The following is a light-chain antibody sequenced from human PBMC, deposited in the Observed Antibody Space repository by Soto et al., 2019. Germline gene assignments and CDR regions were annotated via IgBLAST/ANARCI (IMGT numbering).Light chain of an antibody. CDR1: SSNIGAGFD. J-gene: IGLJ1*01. V-gene: IGLV1-40*01. Sequence: QSALTQPPSVSGAPGQRVTISCSGSSSNIGAGFDVHWYQQFPGTAPKLLIFGNHNRPSGVPDRFSGSKSGTSASLAITGLQAEDEADYCCQSNDSSLSGFVFGTGTKVTVL. CDR2: GNH. CDR3: QSNDSSLSGFV.